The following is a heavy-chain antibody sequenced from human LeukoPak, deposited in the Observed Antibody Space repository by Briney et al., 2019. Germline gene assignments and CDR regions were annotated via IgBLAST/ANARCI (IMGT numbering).Heavy chain of an antibody. CDR1: GFTFTDYG. CDR3: AKEGTASKPSDLDH. J-gene: IGHJ4*02. V-gene: IGHV3-30*02. CDR2: IRYDGSDK. Sequence: GGSLRLSCAASGFTFTDYGMHWVRQAPGKGLEWLTFIRYDGSDKYYADSVKGRFTISRDNSKNTLYLQMNSLTSEDTAVYYCAKEGTASKPSDLDHWGRGILVTVSS. D-gene: IGHD1/OR15-1a*01.